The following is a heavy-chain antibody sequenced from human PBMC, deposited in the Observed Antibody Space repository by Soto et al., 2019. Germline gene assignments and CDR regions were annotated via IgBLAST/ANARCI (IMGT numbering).Heavy chain of an antibody. CDR3: AKDNIAARPYGMDV. CDR1: GFTFSSYS. Sequence: EVQLVESGGGLVKPGGSLRLSCAASGFTFSSYSMNWVRQAPGKGLEWVSAISGSGGSTYYADSVKGRFTISRDNSKNTLYLQMNSLRAEDTAVYYCAKDNIAARPYGMDVWGQGTTVTVSS. D-gene: IGHD6-6*01. CDR2: ISGSGGST. V-gene: IGHV3-23*04. J-gene: IGHJ6*02.